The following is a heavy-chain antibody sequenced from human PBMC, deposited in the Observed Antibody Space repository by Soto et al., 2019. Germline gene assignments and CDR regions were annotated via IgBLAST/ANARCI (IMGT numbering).Heavy chain of an antibody. V-gene: IGHV1-18*01. Sequence: ASVKVSCKASGYTFTSYGISWVRQAPGQGLEWMGWISAYNGNTNYAQKLQGRVTMTTDTSTSTAYMELRSLRSDDTAVYYCARVEYCSGGSCYGGFDPWGQGTLVTVSS. CDR3: ARVEYCSGGSCYGGFDP. CDR1: GYTFTSYG. J-gene: IGHJ5*02. CDR2: ISAYNGNT. D-gene: IGHD2-15*01.